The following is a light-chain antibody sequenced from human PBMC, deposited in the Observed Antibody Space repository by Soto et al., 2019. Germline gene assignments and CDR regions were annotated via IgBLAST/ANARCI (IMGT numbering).Light chain of an antibody. CDR3: QHYDTFPYT. Sequence: DIQRTQSPSTLSASVGDRVTITCRASQSISSWLAWYQQKPGKAPKLLIYDASTLESGVSSGFSGSGSGTEFTLTISSLRPDDFATYYCQHYDTFPYTFGQRTRLENK. J-gene: IGKJ5*01. CDR2: DAS. CDR1: QSISSW. V-gene: IGKV1-5*01.